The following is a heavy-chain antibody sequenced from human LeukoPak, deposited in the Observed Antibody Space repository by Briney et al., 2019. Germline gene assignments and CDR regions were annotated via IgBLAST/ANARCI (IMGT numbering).Heavy chain of an antibody. D-gene: IGHD2-2*01. Sequence: GASVKVSCKASVYTFTGYYMHWVRQAPGQGLEWMGWINPNSGGTNYAQKFQGRVTMTRDTSISTAYMELSRLRSDDTAVYYCARVLRAHDCSSTSCRPPFGYWGQGTLVTVFS. CDR2: INPNSGGT. V-gene: IGHV1-2*02. CDR1: VYTFTGYY. J-gene: IGHJ4*02. CDR3: ARVLRAHDCSSTSCRPPFGY.